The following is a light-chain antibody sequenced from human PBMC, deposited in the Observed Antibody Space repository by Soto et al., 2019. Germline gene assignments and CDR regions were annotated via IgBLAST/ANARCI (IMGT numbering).Light chain of an antibody. Sequence: EIVMTQSPATLSVSPGERATLSCRASQSVRSSLAWYQQKPGQAPRLLIFGASTRATGIPARFTGSGSGTEFTLTISSLQSEDFAVYYRQQYNDRPRYTFGQGTKLEIK. CDR3: QQYNDRPRYT. CDR1: QSVRSS. J-gene: IGKJ2*01. CDR2: GAS. V-gene: IGKV3-15*01.